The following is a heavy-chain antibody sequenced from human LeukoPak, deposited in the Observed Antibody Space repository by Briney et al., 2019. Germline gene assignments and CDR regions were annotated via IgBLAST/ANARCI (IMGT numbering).Heavy chain of an antibody. V-gene: IGHV1-8*01. D-gene: IGHD6-13*01. CDR1: GYAFTSYD. Sequence: ASVKVSCKASGYAFTSYDINWVRQATGQGLEWMGWMNPNSGNTGYAQKFQGRVTMTRNTSISTAYMELSSLRSEDTAVYYCARTAWSSWYGGYYYGMDVWGQATTVTVSS. J-gene: IGHJ6*02. CDR2: MNPNSGNT. CDR3: ARTAWSSWYGGYYYGMDV.